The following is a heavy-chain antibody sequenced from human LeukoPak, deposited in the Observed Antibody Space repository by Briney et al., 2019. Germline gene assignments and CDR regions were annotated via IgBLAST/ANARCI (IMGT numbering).Heavy chain of an antibody. CDR3: ARGTGTVQLWL. V-gene: IGHV4-4*07. J-gene: IGHJ4*02. CDR1: GGSISTYY. D-gene: IGHD5-18*01. Sequence: SETLSLTCTVSGGSISTYYWSWIRQPAGKGLEWIGRIYTSGSTKYNPSLKSRVTISVDKSKNQFSLKLTSVTAADTAVYYCARGTGTVQLWLWGQGTLVTVSS. CDR2: IYTSGST.